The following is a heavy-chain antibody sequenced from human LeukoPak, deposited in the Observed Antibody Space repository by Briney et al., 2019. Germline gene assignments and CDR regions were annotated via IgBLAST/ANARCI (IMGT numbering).Heavy chain of an antibody. CDR3: ARFVAAAGSDAFDI. V-gene: IGHV4-4*02. D-gene: IGHD6-13*01. J-gene: IGHJ3*02. CDR2: IYHSGST. CDR1: GGSISSSNW. Sequence: SETLSLTCAVSGGSISSSNWWSWVRQPPGKGLEWIGEIYHSGSTNYNPSLKSRVTISVDTSKNQFSLKLSSVTAADTAVYYCARFVAAAGSDAFDIWGQGTMVTVSS.